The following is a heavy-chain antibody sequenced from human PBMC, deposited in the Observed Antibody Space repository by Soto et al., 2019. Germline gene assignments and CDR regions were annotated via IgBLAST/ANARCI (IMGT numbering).Heavy chain of an antibody. J-gene: IGHJ2*01. CDR2: INHSGSS. Sequence: SETLSLTCAVHGGSFSGFYWTWIRQPPWKGLEWIGEINHSGSSNYNPPLKSRVTMSLDTSRNQFSLSLYSVTAADTSVYYCARMAGPWYFDLWGRGTLVTVSS. V-gene: IGHV4-34*01. CDR3: ARMAGPWYFDL. CDR1: GGSFSGFY.